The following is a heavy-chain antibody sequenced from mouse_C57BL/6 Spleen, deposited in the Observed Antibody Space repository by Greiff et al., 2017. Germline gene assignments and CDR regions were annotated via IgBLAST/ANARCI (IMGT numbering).Heavy chain of an antibody. V-gene: IGHV3-6*01. CDR3: ARTSEDYAMDY. CDR2: ISYDGSN. CDR1: GYSITSGYY. J-gene: IGHJ4*01. Sequence: EVQLQESGPGLVKPSQSLSLTCSVTGYSITSGYYWNWIRQFPGNKLEWMGYISYDGSNNYNPSLKNRISITRDTSKNQFFLKLNSVTTEDTATYYCARTSEDYAMDYWGQGTSVTVSS. D-gene: IGHD3-2*02.